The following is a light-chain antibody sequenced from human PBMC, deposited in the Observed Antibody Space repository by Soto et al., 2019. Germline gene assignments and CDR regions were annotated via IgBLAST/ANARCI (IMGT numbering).Light chain of an antibody. CDR3: PQYGSSPWT. CDR2: GSS. V-gene: IGKV3-20*01. CDR1: QSVSSSY. Sequence: ESVLRRSPGTLCLSPGEVATLSCRASQSVSSSYLSWYQHKPGQSPRLLIYGSSSRATGIPDRFSGSGSGTDFTLTISRLEPEDSAVYYCPQYGSSPWTFGQGTKVDI. J-gene: IGKJ1*01.